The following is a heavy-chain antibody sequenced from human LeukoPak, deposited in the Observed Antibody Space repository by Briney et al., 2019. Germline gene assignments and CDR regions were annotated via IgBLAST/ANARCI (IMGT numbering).Heavy chain of an antibody. J-gene: IGHJ5*02. V-gene: IGHV4-34*01. CDR3: APRGDIEHSYGYGKWSDP. Sequence: PSETLSLTCAVYGGSFSGYYWSWIRQAPGKGLEWIGEINHSGSTNYNASLKSRVTISVDTSKNQFSLRLSSVTAADTAVYYCAPRGDIEHSYGYGKWSDPWGQGTRGPVSS. CDR2: INHSGST. D-gene: IGHD5-18*01. CDR1: GGSFSGYY.